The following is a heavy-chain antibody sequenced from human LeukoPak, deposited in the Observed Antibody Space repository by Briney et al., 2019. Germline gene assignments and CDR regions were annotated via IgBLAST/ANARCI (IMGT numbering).Heavy chain of an antibody. D-gene: IGHD2-15*01. J-gene: IGHJ6*03. CDR1: GGSISSYY. CDR2: IYYSGST. CDR3: ARDGGPYYYYYMDV. Sequence: SETLSLTCTVSGGSISSYYWSWIRQPPGKGLEWIGYIYYSGSTNYNPSLKSRVTISVDTSKNQFSLKLSSVAAADTAVYYCARDGGPYYYYYMDVWGKGTTVTVSS. V-gene: IGHV4-59*01.